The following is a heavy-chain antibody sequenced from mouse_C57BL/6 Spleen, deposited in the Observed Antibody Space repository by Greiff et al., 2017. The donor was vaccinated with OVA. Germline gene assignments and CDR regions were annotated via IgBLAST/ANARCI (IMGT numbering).Heavy chain of an antibody. CDR1: GYAFSSYW. D-gene: IGHD1-1*01. Sequence: VQLQQSGAELVKPGASVKISCKASGYAFSSYWMNWVKQRPGKGLEWIGQIYPGDGDTNYNGKFKGKATLTADKSSSTAYMQLSSLTSEDSAVYFCARGAITHYWYFDDWGTGTTVTVSS. CDR2: IYPGDGDT. J-gene: IGHJ1*03. V-gene: IGHV1-80*01. CDR3: ARGAITHYWYFDD.